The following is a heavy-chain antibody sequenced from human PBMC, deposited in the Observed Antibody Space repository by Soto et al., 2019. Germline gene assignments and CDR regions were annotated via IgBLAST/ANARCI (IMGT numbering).Heavy chain of an antibody. CDR1: GGSISSYY. CDR2: IYYSGST. CDR3: ARVPIVSALGYAFDI. V-gene: IGHV4-59*01. D-gene: IGHD1-26*01. J-gene: IGHJ3*02. Sequence: SETLSLTCTVSGGSISSYYWSWIRQPPGKGLEWIGYIYYSGSTNYNPSLRSRVTISVDTSKNQFSLKLSSVTAADTAVYYCARVPIVSALGYAFDIWGQGTMVTVS.